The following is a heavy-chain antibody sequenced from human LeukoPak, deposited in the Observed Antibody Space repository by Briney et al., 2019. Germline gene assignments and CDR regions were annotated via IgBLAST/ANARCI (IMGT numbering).Heavy chain of an antibody. V-gene: IGHV1-2*02. D-gene: IGHD7-27*01. CDR3: ARELGLNAFDV. Sequence: ALVKVSCKASGYTLTDNHLYWVRQAPGQGLEWMGWIDPNSGGTNFAQNFQGRLTMTRDTSISTAYMELSRLTSDDTTVYYCARELGLNAFDVWGQGTMVTVSS. CDR2: IDPNSGGT. J-gene: IGHJ3*01. CDR1: GYTLTDNH.